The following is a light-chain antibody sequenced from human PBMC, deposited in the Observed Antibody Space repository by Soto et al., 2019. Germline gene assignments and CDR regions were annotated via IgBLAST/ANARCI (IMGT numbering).Light chain of an antibody. CDR2: EVS. J-gene: IGLJ2*01. CDR3: SSYKRGATLV. CDR1: SSDVGGYNH. V-gene: IGLV2-14*01. Sequence: QSALTQPASVSGSPGQSITISCTGTSSDVGGYNHVAWYQQYPGKAPKLIIFEVSDRPSGVSSRFSGSKSGNTASLSISGLQPEDVADYYCSSYKRGATLVFGGGTKLTVL.